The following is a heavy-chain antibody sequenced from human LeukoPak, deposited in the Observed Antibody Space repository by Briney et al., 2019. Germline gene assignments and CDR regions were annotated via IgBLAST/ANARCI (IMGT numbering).Heavy chain of an antibody. CDR1: GFTFSSYW. CDR3: ARDPEAVAGYYFDY. D-gene: IGHD6-19*01. CDR2: IKQDGSEK. Sequence: PGGSLRLSCAASGFTFSSYWMSWVRQAPGKGPEWVANIKQDGSEKYYVDSVKGRFTISRDNAKNSLYLQMNSLRAEDTAVYYCARDPEAVAGYYFDYWGQGTLVTVSS. J-gene: IGHJ4*02. V-gene: IGHV3-7*01.